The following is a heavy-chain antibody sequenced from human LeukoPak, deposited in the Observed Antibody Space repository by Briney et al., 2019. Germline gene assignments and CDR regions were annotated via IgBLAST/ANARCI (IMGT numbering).Heavy chain of an antibody. CDR3: AKGFYNSGTSLSALDD. CDR1: GFTVSSYP. Sequence: GGSLRLSCAASGFTVSSYPMSWVRQASGKGLEWVSVISGSDGTTKYADSVKGRFTISRDNSKNTLSLQMNSLRAEDTAVYYCAKGFYNSGTSLSALDDWGQGTLVTVSS. CDR2: ISGSDGTT. D-gene: IGHD3-10*01. V-gene: IGHV3-23*01. J-gene: IGHJ4*02.